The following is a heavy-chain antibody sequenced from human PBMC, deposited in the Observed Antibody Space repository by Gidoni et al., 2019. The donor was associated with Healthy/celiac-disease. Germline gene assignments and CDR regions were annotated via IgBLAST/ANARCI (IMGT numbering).Heavy chain of an antibody. Sequence: QVQLQQWGAGLLKPSETLSLTCAVYGGSFSGYYWSWIRQPPGKGLEWIGEINHSGSTNYNPSLKSRVTISVDTSKNQFSLKLSSVTAADTAVYYCARARGVSSWFDPWGQGTLVTVSS. CDR2: INHSGST. CDR3: ARARGVSSWFDP. CDR1: GGSFSGYY. J-gene: IGHJ5*02. V-gene: IGHV4-34*01. D-gene: IGHD6-13*01.